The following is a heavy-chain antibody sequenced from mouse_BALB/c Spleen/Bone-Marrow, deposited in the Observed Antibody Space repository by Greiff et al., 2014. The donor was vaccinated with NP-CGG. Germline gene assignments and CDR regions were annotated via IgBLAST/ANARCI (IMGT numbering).Heavy chain of an antibody. J-gene: IGHJ3*01. D-gene: IGHD1-2*01. CDR1: GFTFSSYT. CDR2: ISSGGSYT. V-gene: IGHV5-6-4*01. Sequence: EVQLQESGGGLVKPGGSLKLSCAASGFTFSSYTMSWVRQTPEKRLEWVATISSGGSYTYYPDSVKGRFTISRDNAENTLYLQMSSLKSEDTAMYYCTREDYGYTFAYWGQGTLVTVSA. CDR3: TREDYGYTFAY.